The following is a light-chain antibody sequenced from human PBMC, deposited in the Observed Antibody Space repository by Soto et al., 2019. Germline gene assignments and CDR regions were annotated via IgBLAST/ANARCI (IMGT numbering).Light chain of an antibody. CDR1: QIVSSSY. Sequence: EIVLTQSPGTLSLSPGERATLSCRASQIVSSSYLAWYQQKPGQAPRLLIYGASSRATGIPDRFSGSGSGTEFTLTISSLQSEDFAVYFCQQYNNWPIIFGQGTRLEIK. J-gene: IGKJ5*01. CDR2: GAS. V-gene: IGKV3-20*01. CDR3: QQYNNWPII.